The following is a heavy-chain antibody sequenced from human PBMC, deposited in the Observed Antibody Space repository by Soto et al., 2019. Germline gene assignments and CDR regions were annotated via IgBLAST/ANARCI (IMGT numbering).Heavy chain of an antibody. CDR1: GFTFSSYA. CDR3: ARDHHNYETYYYYGMDV. J-gene: IGHJ6*02. Sequence: QVQLVESGGGVVQPGRSLRLSCAASGFTFSSYAMHWVRQAPGKGLEWVAVISYDGSNKYYADSVKGRFTISRDNSKNTLYLQMNSLRAEDTAVYYCARDHHNYETYYYYGMDVWGQGTTVTVSS. V-gene: IGHV3-30-3*01. CDR2: ISYDGSNK. D-gene: IGHD4-4*01.